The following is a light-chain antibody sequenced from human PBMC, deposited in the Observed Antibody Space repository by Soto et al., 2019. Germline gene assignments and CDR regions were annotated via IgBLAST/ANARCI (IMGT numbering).Light chain of an antibody. V-gene: IGLV2-8*01. CDR3: SSYAASNNVGV. J-gene: IGLJ2*01. Sequence: QSALTQPPSASGSPGQSVTISCIGTSSDVGGYNYVSWYQQHPGEAPKLMIYEVSKRPSGVPDRFSGSKSGNTASLTVSGLQAEDEADYYCSSYAASNNVGVFGGGTKLTVL. CDR1: SSDVGGYNY. CDR2: EVS.